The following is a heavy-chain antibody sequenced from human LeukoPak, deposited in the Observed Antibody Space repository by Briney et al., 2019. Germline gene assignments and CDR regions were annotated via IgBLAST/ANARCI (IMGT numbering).Heavy chain of an antibody. CDR2: VFHRGDV. CDR1: GYSLSSGFY. J-gene: IGHJ5*02. CDR3: ARFGTRDNCCHPGIDT. D-gene: IGHD1-1*01. V-gene: IGHV4-38-2*02. Sequence: SETLSLTCTVYGYSLSSGFYWGWIRQPPGQGLEWVATVFHRGDVYYNPSLVRRVTISMDTSKNQFSLRLNSVTAADTALYYCARFGTRDNCCHPGIDTWGQGASVTVSS.